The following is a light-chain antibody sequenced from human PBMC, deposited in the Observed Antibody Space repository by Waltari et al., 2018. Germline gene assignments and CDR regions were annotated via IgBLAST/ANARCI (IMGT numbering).Light chain of an antibody. J-gene: IGKJ2*01. CDR1: ESITNS. CDR2: TAS. CDR3: QQSYTVAFT. Sequence: DIQMTQSPSSLSASVGTGVSITCRASESITNSLTWYQQKPGKAPKLLIHTASSLQSGVPSRFSGRGSGTEFTLTISGLQPGDVATYYCQQSYTVAFTFGPGTKLEI. V-gene: IGKV1-39*01.